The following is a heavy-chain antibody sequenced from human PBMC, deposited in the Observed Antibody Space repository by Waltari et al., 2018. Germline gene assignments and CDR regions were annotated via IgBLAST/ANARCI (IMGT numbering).Heavy chain of an antibody. Sequence: EVQLVESGGGLVQPGGSLRLSCAASGFTFSSYEMNWVRQAPGKGLEWGSYISVSGTTIYDADSVKGRFTISRDNAKNSLYLQMNSLRAEDTAVYYCAKESGSSWSPLDYWGQGTLVTVSS. CDR3: AKESGSSWSPLDY. V-gene: IGHV3-48*03. CDR2: ISVSGTTI. D-gene: IGHD6-13*01. CDR1: GFTFSSYE. J-gene: IGHJ4*02.